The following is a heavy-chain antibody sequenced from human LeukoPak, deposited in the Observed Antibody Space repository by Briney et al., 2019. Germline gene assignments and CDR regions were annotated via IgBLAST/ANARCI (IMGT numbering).Heavy chain of an antibody. D-gene: IGHD3-16*01. J-gene: IGHJ5*02. CDR2: IYYSGST. CDR1: GGSTSSYY. Sequence: SETLSLTCTVSGGSTSSYYWSWIRQPPGKGLEWIGNIYYSGSTNYNPSLKSRVTISVDTSKNQFSLKLSSVTAADTAVYYCARHYGPWGQGTLVTVSS. CDR3: ARHYGP. V-gene: IGHV4-59*01.